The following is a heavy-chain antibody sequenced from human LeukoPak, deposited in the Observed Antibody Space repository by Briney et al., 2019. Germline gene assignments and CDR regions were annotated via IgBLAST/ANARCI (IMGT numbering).Heavy chain of an antibody. J-gene: IGHJ4*02. CDR1: GFTFSSSS. D-gene: IGHD6-19*01. Sequence: GASVKVSCKASGFTFSSSSMQWVRQARGQRLEWIGWIVVGSGNTNYAQKFQERVTITRDMSTSTAYMELSSLRSEDTAIYYCAAGWPPTVPGSGWGQGTLVTVSS. CDR2: IVVGSGNT. CDR3: AAGWPPTVPGSG. V-gene: IGHV1-58*02.